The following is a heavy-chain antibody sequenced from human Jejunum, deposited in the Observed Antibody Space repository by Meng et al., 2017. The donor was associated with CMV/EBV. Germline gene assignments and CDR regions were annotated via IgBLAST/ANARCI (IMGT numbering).Heavy chain of an antibody. J-gene: IGHJ4*02. CDR3: ARDPSNTSGRYAYFDY. V-gene: IGHV1-18*01. CDR2: ISCYNGDT. D-gene: IGHD6-19*01. CDR1: GYTFTHHG. Sequence: QLQVVQSGAEVKKPGASVRVSCKASGYTFTHHGISWIRQAPGQGLEWMGWISCYNGDTNYAQKFQGRVTMTTDTSTSTAYMDLRSLRSDDTAVYYCARDPSNTSGRYAYFDYWGQGTLVTVSS.